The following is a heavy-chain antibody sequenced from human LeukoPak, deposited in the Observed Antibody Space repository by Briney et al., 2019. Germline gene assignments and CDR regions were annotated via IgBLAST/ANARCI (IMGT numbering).Heavy chain of an antibody. Sequence: PSETLSLTCTVSGGSLSSGDYYWSWIRQHPGKGLEWIGYIYYSGSSYYNPSLKSRVTISVDTSKNQFSLKLSSVTAADTAVYYCARDAGRGSGPSCLDYWGQGTLVTVSS. J-gene: IGHJ4*02. CDR3: ARDAGRGSGPSCLDY. CDR2: IYYSGSS. D-gene: IGHD3-10*01. V-gene: IGHV4-31*03. CDR1: GGSLSSGDYY.